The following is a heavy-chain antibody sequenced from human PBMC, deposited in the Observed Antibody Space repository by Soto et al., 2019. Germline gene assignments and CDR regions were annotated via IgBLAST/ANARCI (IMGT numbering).Heavy chain of an antibody. Sequence: VKVSCKASGYTFTSYGISWVRQAPGQGLEWMGWISAYNGNTNYAQKLQGRVTMTTDTSTSTAYMELSSLRSEDTAVYYCARSRVGVVAATPIFDIWGQGTMVTVSS. CDR3: ARSRVGVVAATPIFDI. CDR1: GYTFTSYG. CDR2: ISAYNGNT. D-gene: IGHD2-15*01. J-gene: IGHJ3*02. V-gene: IGHV1-18*01.